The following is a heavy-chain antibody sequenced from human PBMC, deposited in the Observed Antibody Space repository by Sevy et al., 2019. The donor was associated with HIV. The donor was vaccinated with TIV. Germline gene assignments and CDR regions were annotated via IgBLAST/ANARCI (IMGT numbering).Heavy chain of an antibody. Sequence: GESLKISCKGSGYRSTNHWIGWVRQMPGKGLEWMGSIYPGDSETTYSPSFQGQVTISADNSITTAYLQWSSLKASDSVMYYCARPRVYGDGAFDIWGQGTMVTVSS. CDR1: GYRSTNHW. CDR3: ARPRVYGDGAFDI. D-gene: IGHD4-17*01. J-gene: IGHJ3*02. V-gene: IGHV5-51*01. CDR2: IYPGDSET.